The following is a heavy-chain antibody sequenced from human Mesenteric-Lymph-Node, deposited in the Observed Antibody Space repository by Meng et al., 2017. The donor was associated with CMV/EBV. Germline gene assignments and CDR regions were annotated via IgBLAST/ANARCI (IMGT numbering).Heavy chain of an antibody. V-gene: IGHV3-30-3*01. Sequence: GGSLRPSCAASGFSFSSHAIHWVRQAPGKGLEWVALISYDGNNKYYADSVKGRFTISRVSLQMNSLRPEDTAVYYCARDGEYSSSWWKYFDHWGQGTLVTVSS. CDR3: ARDGEYSSSWWKYFDH. J-gene: IGHJ4*02. CDR2: ISYDGNNK. D-gene: IGHD6-13*01. CDR1: GFSFSSHA.